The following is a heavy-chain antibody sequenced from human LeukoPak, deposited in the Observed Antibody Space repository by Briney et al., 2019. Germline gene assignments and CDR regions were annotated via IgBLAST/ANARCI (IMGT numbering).Heavy chain of an antibody. J-gene: IGHJ4*02. D-gene: IGHD3-9*01. Sequence: PSETLSLTCTVSGGSISSYYWSWIRQPPGKGLEWIGYIYYSGSTNYNPSLKSRVTISVDLSKNQFSLKLSSVTAADTAVYYCARVKSARILSYYFDCWGQGTLVTVSS. CDR1: GGSISSYY. CDR2: IYYSGST. CDR3: ARVKSARILSYYFDC. V-gene: IGHV4-59*08.